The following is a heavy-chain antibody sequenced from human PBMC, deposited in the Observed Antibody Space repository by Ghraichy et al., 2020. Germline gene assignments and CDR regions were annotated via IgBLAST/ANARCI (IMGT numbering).Heavy chain of an antibody. Sequence: SETLSLTCAVYGGSFSGYYWSWIRQPPGKGLEWIGEINHSGSTNYNPSLKSRVTISVDTSKNQFSLKLSSVTAADTAVYYCARENYGYYYFDYWGQGTLVTVSS. V-gene: IGHV4-34*01. CDR1: GGSFSGYY. J-gene: IGHJ4*02. CDR2: INHSGST. CDR3: ARENYGYYYFDY. D-gene: IGHD4-17*01.